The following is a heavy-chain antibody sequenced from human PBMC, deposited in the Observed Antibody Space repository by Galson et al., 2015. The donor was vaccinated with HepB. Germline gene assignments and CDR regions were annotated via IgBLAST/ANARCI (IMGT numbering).Heavy chain of an antibody. V-gene: IGHV3-7*03. D-gene: IGHD2-15*01. CDR2: IKEDGSEK. CDR1: GFTFSTYW. Sequence: SLRLSCAASGFTFSTYWMSWVRQAPGKGLKRVANIKEDGSEKYYVDSVKGRFTISRDNAKNSLYLQMNSLRAEDTAVYYCARDSGYGAPYYFDYWGQGTRVTVSS. J-gene: IGHJ4*02. CDR3: ARDSGYGAPYYFDY.